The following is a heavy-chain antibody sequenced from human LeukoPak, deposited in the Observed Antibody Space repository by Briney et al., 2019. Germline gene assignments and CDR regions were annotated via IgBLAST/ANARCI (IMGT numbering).Heavy chain of an antibody. D-gene: IGHD2-21*02. J-gene: IGHJ4*02. Sequence: PSETLSLTCAVYGGSFSPYYWSWIRQPPGKGLEWIGEINHSGSTNYNPSLKSRVTISVDTSKNQFSLRLSSVTAADTAVYYCARGGFYCGGDCYVDGRGQGTLVTVSS. CDR3: ARGGFYCGGDCYVDG. CDR2: INHSGST. CDR1: GGSFSPYY. V-gene: IGHV4-34*01.